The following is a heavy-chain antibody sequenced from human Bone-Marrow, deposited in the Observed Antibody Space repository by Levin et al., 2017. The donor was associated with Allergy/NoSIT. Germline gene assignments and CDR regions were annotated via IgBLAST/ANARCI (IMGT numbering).Heavy chain of an antibody. V-gene: IGHV3-21*01. Sequence: GESLKISCTASGFAFGRHTMHWVRQAPGKGLEWVASISGSGSYIFYADSLKGRFTISRDNAKTSLYLQMHSLRGDETAVYYCARDSLGYSSGWYFFDLWGQGTLVTVSS. D-gene: IGHD6-13*01. CDR3: ARDSLGYSSGWYFFDL. J-gene: IGHJ4*02. CDR1: GFAFGRHT. CDR2: ISGSGSYI.